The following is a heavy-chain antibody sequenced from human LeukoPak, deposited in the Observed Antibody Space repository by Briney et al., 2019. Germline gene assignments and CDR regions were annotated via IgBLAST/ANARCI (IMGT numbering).Heavy chain of an antibody. D-gene: IGHD2-2*01. Sequence: PSETLSLTCAVYGGSFSGYYWSWIRQPPGKGLEWIGEINHSGSTNYNPSLKSQVTISVDTSKNQFSLKLSSVTAADTAVYYCARGSPYYCSSTSCYGPISAFGYWGQGTLVTVSS. CDR3: ARGSPYYCSSTSCYGPISAFGY. J-gene: IGHJ4*02. CDR1: GGSFSGYY. V-gene: IGHV4-34*01. CDR2: INHSGST.